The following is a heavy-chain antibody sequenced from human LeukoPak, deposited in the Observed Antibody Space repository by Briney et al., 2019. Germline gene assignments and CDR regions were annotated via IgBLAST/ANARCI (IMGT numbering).Heavy chain of an antibody. CDR1: GFTFSSYV. Sequence: PGGSLRLSCAASGFTFSSYVMHWVRQAPGKGLEWVAVISSDGSNKYYADSVKGRFTIYRDNSKNALYLQMNSLRAEDTAVYYCARDATMVRGVIGDYYYYGMDVWGQGTTVTVSS. J-gene: IGHJ6*02. CDR3: ARDATMVRGVIGDYYYYGMDV. V-gene: IGHV3-30*04. D-gene: IGHD3-10*01. CDR2: ISSDGSNK.